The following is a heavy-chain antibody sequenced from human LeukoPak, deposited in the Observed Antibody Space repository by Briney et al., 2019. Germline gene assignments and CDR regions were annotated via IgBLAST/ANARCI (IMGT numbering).Heavy chain of an antibody. D-gene: IGHD3-22*01. V-gene: IGHV1-8*01. CDR1: GYTFTSYH. CDR3: ARGMYDNSGHYYYFYYALDV. J-gene: IGHJ6*02. CDR2: MNPSSGHT. Sequence: ASVKVSCKASGYTFTSYHIGWVRQAAGQGPEWMGWMNPSSGHTGYAQNLQGRVTMTRDTSINTAYMELSSLRSEDTAVYYCARGMYDNSGHYYYFYYALDVWGQGTTVTVSS.